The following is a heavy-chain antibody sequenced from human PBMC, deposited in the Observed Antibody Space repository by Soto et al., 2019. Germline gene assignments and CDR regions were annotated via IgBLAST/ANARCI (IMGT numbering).Heavy chain of an antibody. CDR1: GYTFTGYY. V-gene: IGHV1-2*04. D-gene: IGHD4-17*01. CDR3: AREVGDYVHSAFDI. Sequence: ASVKVSCKASGYTFTGYYMHWVRQAPGQGLEWMGWINPNSGGTNYAQKFQGWVTMTRDTSISTAYTELSRLRSDDTAVYYCAREVGDYVHSAFDIWGQGTMVTVSS. J-gene: IGHJ3*02. CDR2: INPNSGGT.